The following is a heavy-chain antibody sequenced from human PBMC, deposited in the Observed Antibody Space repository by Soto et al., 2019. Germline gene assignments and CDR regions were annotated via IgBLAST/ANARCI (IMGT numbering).Heavy chain of an antibody. J-gene: IGHJ6*02. CDR3: ARDREAGNCSGGSCWFYHGMAV. D-gene: IGHD2-15*01. Sequence: EQLVESGGGVVQPGDSLRLSCAASGFAFSTYTMNWVRQSPATGLEWVAVVSDDGNYEYYAASGKGRFTISRDNSKNTLFMQLNSLRPEDTAVYYGARDREAGNCSGGSCWFYHGMAVWGQGTTVTVSS. V-gene: IGHV3-30*04. CDR2: VSDDGNYE. CDR1: GFAFSTYT.